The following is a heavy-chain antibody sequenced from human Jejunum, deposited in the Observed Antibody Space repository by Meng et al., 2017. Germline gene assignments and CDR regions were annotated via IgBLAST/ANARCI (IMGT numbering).Heavy chain of an antibody. CDR2: IFYNGSS. Sequence: QLHAAGQGLGKAPETLSLTCTVSGGLISSDICFWNWTGQQPRKGPEWIVFIFYNGSSCYRPSLRGRVDMSVDTTKNPFSMTFNSVTAAVKAVYYCARDGHLGKSLQRNFDLWGRGTLVTASS. V-gene: IGHV4-31*03. CDR3: ARDGHLGKSLQRNFDL. CDR1: GGLISSDICF. D-gene: IGHD4-11*01. J-gene: IGHJ2*01.